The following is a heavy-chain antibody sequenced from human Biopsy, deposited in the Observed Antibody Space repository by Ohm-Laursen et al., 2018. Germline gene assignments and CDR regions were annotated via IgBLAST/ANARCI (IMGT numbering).Heavy chain of an antibody. CDR3: VRGVDYYDPYHYYALDV. CDR2: INHSGRT. CDR1: GGSISGYH. J-gene: IGHJ6*02. V-gene: IGHV4-34*01. D-gene: IGHD3-22*01. Sequence: SQTLSLTWTVSGGSISGYHWSWIRKSPGKGLEWIGEINHSGRTNYNPSLKSRVTISVDTSKNQFSLKVRSVTAADTAVYYCVRGVDYYDPYHYYALDVWGQGTTVTVSS.